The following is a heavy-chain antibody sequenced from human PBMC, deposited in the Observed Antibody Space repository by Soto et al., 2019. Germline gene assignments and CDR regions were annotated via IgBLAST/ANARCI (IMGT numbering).Heavy chain of an antibody. J-gene: IGHJ3*02. D-gene: IGHD1-20*01. V-gene: IGHV3-20*01. CDR3: ATVGDNWKQDAFDI. CDR1: GFTFDDYG. CDR2: INWNGGST. Sequence: GGSLRLSCAASGFTFDDYGMSWVRQPPGKGLEWVSGINWNGGSTGYADSVKGRFTISRDNAKNSLYLQMNSLRAEDTALYHCATVGDNWKQDAFDIWGQGTMVTVSS.